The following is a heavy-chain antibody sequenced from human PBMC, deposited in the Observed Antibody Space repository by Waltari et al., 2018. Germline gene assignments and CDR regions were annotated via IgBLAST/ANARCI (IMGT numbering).Heavy chain of an antibody. Sequence: QVQLQASGPGLVKPSETLSLTCTVPGGSISSDYGSWIRQSAGKWLEWIGRIYTSGSTHYNPSLKSRVTMSVDTSKNQSSLELSSVTAADTAVYYCAGEDQQGGVFDYWCQGTLVTVSS. CDR1: GGSISSDY. D-gene: IGHD2-2*01. J-gene: IGHJ4*02. CDR3: AGEDQQGGVFDY. CDR2: IYTSGST. V-gene: IGHV4-4*07.